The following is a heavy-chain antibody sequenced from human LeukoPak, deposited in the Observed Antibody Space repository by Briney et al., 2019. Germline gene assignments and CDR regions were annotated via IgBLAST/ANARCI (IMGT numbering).Heavy chain of an antibody. CDR3: AADGSGNPELLDY. CDR1: GFTFTSSA. CDR2: IVVGSGNT. J-gene: IGHJ4*02. V-gene: IGHV1-58*02. Sequence: SVKVSDKASGFTFTSSAMQWVRQARGQRLEWIGWIVVGSGNTNYAQKFQERVTITRDMSTSTAYMELSSLRSEDTAVYYCAADGSGNPELLDYWGQGTLVTVSS. D-gene: IGHD3-10*01.